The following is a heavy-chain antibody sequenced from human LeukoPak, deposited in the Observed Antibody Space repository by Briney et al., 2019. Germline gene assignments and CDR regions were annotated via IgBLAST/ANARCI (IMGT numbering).Heavy chain of an antibody. CDR3: ARDRIAARPNRIFDY. D-gene: IGHD6-6*01. J-gene: IGHJ4*02. CDR2: INPNSGGT. CDR1: GYTLTGYY. V-gene: IGHV1-2*02. Sequence: ASVKVSCKASGYTLTGYYMHWVRQAPGQGLEWMAWINPNSGGTNYAQKFQGRVTMTRDTSISTAYMELSRLRSDDTAVYYCARDRIAARPNRIFDYWGQGTLVTVSS.